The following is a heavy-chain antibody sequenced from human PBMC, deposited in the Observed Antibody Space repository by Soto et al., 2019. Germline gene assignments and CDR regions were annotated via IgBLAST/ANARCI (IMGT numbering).Heavy chain of an antibody. D-gene: IGHD6-13*01. V-gene: IGHV4-4*07. Sequence: LXLACTLSAGSISSYYWSWIRQPAGKGLEWIGRIYTSGSTNYNPSLKGRVTMSVDTSKNQFSLKLSSVTAADTAVYYCARGLAAAGTGSRFDPWGQGTLVTVSS. CDR1: AGSISSYY. J-gene: IGHJ5*02. CDR2: IYTSGST. CDR3: ARGLAAAGTGSRFDP.